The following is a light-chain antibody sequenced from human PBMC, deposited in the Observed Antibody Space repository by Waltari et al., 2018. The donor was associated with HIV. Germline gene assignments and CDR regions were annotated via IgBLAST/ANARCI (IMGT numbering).Light chain of an antibody. CDR2: DPT. CDR1: SGSVSSRYY. Sequence: QTVVTQEPSFSVSPGGTVTLTCGLSSGSVSSRYYPSWYQKTPGLPPRILISDPTTRSSGVPDRFSGSILGNKAALTITGAQSDDESDYYCLLYVGTGIWVFGGGTKLTVL. V-gene: IGLV8-61*01. CDR3: LLYVGTGIWV. J-gene: IGLJ3*02.